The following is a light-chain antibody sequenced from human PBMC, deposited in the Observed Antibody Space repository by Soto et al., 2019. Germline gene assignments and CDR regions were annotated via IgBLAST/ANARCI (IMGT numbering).Light chain of an antibody. Sequence: DIQVTQSPSSLSASVGDRVTITCRASQSISSYLNWYQQKPGKAPKLLIYAAPSLQSGVPSRFSGSGSGTDFSLTISSLQPEDFASYYCQESYSTPWAFGQGTKVEI. CDR1: QSISSY. CDR2: AAP. V-gene: IGKV1-39*01. J-gene: IGKJ1*01. CDR3: QESYSTPWA.